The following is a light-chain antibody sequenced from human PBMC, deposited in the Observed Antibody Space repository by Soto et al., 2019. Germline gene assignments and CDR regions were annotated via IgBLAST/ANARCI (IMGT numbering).Light chain of an antibody. V-gene: IGKV1-33*01. J-gene: IGKJ3*01. Sequence: DIQMTQSPSSLSASVGDRITITCHSSQFIGNYLNWYQQKPGKAPKLLIFDASNLHTGVPSKFSGTGFGTDFTFTISSLQPEDIATYYCQQYDNLPLTFGPGTKVDIK. CDR1: QFIGNY. CDR3: QQYDNLPLT. CDR2: DAS.